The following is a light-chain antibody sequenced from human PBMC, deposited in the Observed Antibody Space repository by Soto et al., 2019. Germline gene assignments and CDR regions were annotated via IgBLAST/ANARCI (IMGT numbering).Light chain of an antibody. CDR2: GAS. J-gene: IGKJ1*01. CDR3: QQYGALPWT. V-gene: IGKV3-20*01. Sequence: EIVLTQSPGTLSLSPGERATLSCRASQSVSSNSLAWYQQIPGQAPRLLISGASSRATAIPDRFSGSGSGTDFTLSISSLEPEDFAVYFYQQYGALPWTFGQGTKVDIK. CDR1: QSVSSNS.